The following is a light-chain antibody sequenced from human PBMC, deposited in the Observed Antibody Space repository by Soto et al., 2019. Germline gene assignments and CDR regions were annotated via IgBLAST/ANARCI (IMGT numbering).Light chain of an antibody. CDR1: QSISRN. J-gene: IGKJ1*01. CDR3: QQSYNTLWT. CDR2: AAS. Sequence: DIQMTQSPSSLSASVGDRVTITCRASQSISRNLNWYQQKQGKAPKLLIYAASSLQSGVPSRFSGSGSGTDFTLTISSLQPEDFATYYCQQSYNTLWTFGQGTKVDI. V-gene: IGKV1-39*01.